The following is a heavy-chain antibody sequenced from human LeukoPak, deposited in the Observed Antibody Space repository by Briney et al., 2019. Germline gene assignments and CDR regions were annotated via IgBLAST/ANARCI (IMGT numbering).Heavy chain of an antibody. CDR3: ARHRWLLPELPDYFDY. D-gene: IGHD2-15*01. Sequence: SETLSLTCAVSGGSISSYYWSWIRQPPGKGLEWIGYIYYSGSTNYNPSLKSRVTISVDTSKNQFSLKLSSVAAADTAVYYCARHRWLLPELPDYFDYWGQGTLVTVSS. CDR1: GGSISSYY. J-gene: IGHJ4*02. V-gene: IGHV4-59*08. CDR2: IYYSGST.